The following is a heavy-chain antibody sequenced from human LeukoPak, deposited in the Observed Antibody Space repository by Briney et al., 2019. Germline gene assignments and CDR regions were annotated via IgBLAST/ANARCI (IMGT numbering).Heavy chain of an antibody. Sequence: GGSLRLSCAASGFTFSSYAMHWVRQAPGKGLEWVAVISYDGSSKYYADSVKGRFTISRDNSKNTLYLQMNSLRAEDTAVYYCARGLRGWGQGTLVTVSS. CDR1: GFTFSSYA. CDR3: ARGLRG. V-gene: IGHV3-30-3*01. D-gene: IGHD3-16*01. J-gene: IGHJ4*02. CDR2: ISYDGSSK.